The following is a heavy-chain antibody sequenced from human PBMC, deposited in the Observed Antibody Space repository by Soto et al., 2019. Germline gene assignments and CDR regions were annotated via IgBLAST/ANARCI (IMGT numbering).Heavy chain of an antibody. V-gene: IGHV4-31*03. CDR2: IYYSGST. J-gene: IGHJ6*02. Sequence: QVQLQESGPGLVKPSQTLSLTCTVSGGSISSGGYYWSWIRQHPGKGLEWIGYIYYSGSTYYNPYRKSRDTPSVAPSKNPFSLKLSSVTAADTAVYYCARGGRRSPGMDVWGQGTTVTVSS. CDR1: GGSISSGGYY. CDR3: ARGGRRSPGMDV.